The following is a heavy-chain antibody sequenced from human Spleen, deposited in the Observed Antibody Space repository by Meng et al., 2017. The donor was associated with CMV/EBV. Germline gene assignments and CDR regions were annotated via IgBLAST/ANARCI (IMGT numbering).Heavy chain of an antibody. V-gene: IGHV3-53*01. J-gene: IGHJ4*01. CDR2: ICSGDTT. CDR3: VVGYDSRKVAY. D-gene: IGHD3-16*01. Sequence: GESLKISCTASGFSVGITQMNWVRQAPGKGLEWVSVICSGDTTHYADSVKGRFIISRDNSMNTLYLQMDSLRAEDTAVYYCVVGYDSRKVAYWGHGTLVTVSS. CDR1: GFSVGITQ.